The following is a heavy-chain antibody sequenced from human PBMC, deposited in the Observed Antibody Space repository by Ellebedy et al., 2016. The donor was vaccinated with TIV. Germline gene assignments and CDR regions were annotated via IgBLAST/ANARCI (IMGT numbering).Heavy chain of an antibody. Sequence: ASVKVSCXASGYTFTGYHIHWVRQAPGQGLEWMGWITPSSGGTNYAQKFQGRVTMTRDTSISTAYTELNRLRFDDTAVYFCARGVQFFSYAFDIWGQGTLVTVSS. V-gene: IGHV1-2*02. CDR2: ITPSSGGT. J-gene: IGHJ3*02. CDR3: ARGVQFFSYAFDI. CDR1: GYTFTGYH. D-gene: IGHD3-3*01.